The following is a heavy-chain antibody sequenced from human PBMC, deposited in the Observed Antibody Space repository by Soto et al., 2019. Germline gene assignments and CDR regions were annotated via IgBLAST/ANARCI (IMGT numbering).Heavy chain of an antibody. J-gene: IGHJ4*02. Sequence: GGSLRLSCAASGFTFTSYAVSWVRQVPGKGLEWVSTVSDSGYSTFYTDSVKGRFTISRDNSKNTLYLQMNSLRAEDTAVYYCSNLGAASGYYSHYFDYWGQGTLVTVSS. CDR3: SNLGAASGYYSHYFDY. V-gene: IGHV3-23*01. CDR2: VSDSGYST. D-gene: IGHD3-22*01. CDR1: GFTFTSYA.